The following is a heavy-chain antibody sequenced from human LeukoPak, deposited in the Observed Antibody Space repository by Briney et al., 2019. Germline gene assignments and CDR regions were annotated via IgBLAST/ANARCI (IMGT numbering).Heavy chain of an antibody. Sequence: GRSLRLSCAASGFTFSKHNMHWVRQAPGKGLEWVALISGDGDNKYYADSVKGRFTISRDNSNSMLYVQMNSLRAEDTAMYYCARDSGYSYSHGGDYWGQGTLVTVSS. CDR2: ISGDGDNK. CDR3: ARDSGYSYSHGGDY. J-gene: IGHJ4*02. V-gene: IGHV3-30-3*01. D-gene: IGHD5-18*01. CDR1: GFTFSKHN.